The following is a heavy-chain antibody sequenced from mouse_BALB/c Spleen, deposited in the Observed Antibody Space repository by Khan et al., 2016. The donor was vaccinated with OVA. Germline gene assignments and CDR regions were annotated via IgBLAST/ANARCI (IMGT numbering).Heavy chain of an antibody. J-gene: IGHJ3*01. CDR3: ARGFTY. V-gene: IGHV3-2*02. CDR2: ISYSGST. CDR1: GYSITSDYA. Sequence: EVKLEESGPGLVKPSQSLSLTCTVTGYSITSDYAWNWLRQFPGNKLEWMGYISYSGSTTYNPSLQSRISITRDTSKNQFFLQLNSVTTEDTATYYCARGFTYWGQGTLVTVSA.